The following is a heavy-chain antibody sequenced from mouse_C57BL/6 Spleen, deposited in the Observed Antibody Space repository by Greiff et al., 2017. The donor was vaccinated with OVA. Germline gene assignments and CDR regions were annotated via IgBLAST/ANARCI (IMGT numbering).Heavy chain of an antibody. Sequence: EVQRVESEGGLVQPGSSMKLSCTASGFTFSDYSMAWVRQVPEQGLEWVANINYDGSSTYYMDSLKSRFSSTRDNAKNSRYLQMSSLKSEDTATYYWARDGLGYFDVWGTGTTVTVSS. CDR1: GFTFSDYS. J-gene: IGHJ1*03. CDR3: ARDGLGYFDV. V-gene: IGHV5-16*01. CDR2: INYDGSST.